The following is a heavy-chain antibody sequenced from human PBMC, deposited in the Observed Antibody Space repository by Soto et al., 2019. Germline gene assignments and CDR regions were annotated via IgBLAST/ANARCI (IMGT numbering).Heavy chain of an antibody. CDR3: ATLSFHQFDY. V-gene: IGHV3-21*01. CDR2: ISSSSSYI. Sequence: EVQLVESGGGLVKPGGSLRLSCAASGFTFSSYSMNWVRQAPGKGLEWVSSISSSSSYIYYADTVKGRFTISRDNAKNSLYLQMNSLRAEDTAVYYCATLSFHQFDYWGQGTLVTVSS. D-gene: IGHD2-2*01. CDR1: GFTFSSYS. J-gene: IGHJ4*02.